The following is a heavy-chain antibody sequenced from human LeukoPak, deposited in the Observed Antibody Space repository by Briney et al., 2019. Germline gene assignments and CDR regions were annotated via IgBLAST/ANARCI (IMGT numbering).Heavy chain of an antibody. CDR1: GGSISSYY. V-gene: IGHV4-59*08. CDR3: AGGWYCGGDCYAFDY. Sequence: SETLSLTCTVSGGSISSYYWSWIRQPPGKGLEWIGYIYYSGSTNYNPSLKSRVTISVDTSKNQFSLKLSSVTAADTAVYYCAGGWYCGGDCYAFDYWGQGTLVTVSS. CDR2: IYYSGST. J-gene: IGHJ4*02. D-gene: IGHD2-21*02.